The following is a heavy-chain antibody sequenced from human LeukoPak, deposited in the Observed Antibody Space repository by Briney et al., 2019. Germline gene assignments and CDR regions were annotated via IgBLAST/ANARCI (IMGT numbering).Heavy chain of an antibody. Sequence: GGSLRLSCAASGFTFSSYAMSWVRQAPGKGLEWVSAISGSGGSTYYADSVKGRFIISRDNSKNTLYLQMNSLRAEDTAVYYCAKDDYYYDSSGYYLGDAFDIWGQGTMVTVSS. J-gene: IGHJ3*02. CDR3: AKDDYYYDSSGYYLGDAFDI. CDR1: GFTFSSYA. CDR2: ISGSGGST. V-gene: IGHV3-23*01. D-gene: IGHD3-22*01.